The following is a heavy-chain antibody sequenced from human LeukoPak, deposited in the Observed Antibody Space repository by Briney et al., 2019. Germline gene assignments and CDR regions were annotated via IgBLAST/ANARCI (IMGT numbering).Heavy chain of an antibody. CDR2: ISSSSSYV. CDR3: AREDYGDFPFDY. J-gene: IGHJ4*02. CDR1: GFTFSSYS. Sequence: GGSLRLCCAASGFTFSSYSMNWVRQAPGKGLEWVSSISSSSSYVYYADSVKGRFTISRDNAKNSLYLQMNSLRAEDTAVYYCAREDYGDFPFDYWGQGTLVTVSS. V-gene: IGHV3-21*01. D-gene: IGHD4-17*01.